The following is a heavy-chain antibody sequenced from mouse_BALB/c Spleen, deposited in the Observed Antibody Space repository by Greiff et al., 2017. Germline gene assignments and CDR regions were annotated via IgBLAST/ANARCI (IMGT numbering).Heavy chain of an antibody. CDR3: ARSSDGDYYGSSYEYFDV. CDR1: GYTFTSYW. D-gene: IGHD1-1*01. CDR2: IDPSDSET. V-gene: IGHV1-69*02. Sequence: QVQLQQPGAELVKPGAPVKLSCKASGYTFTSYWMNWVKQRPGRGLEWIGRIDPSDSETHYNQKFKDKATLTVDKSSSTAYIQLSSLTSEDSAVYYCARSSDGDYYGSSYEYFDVWGAGTTVTVSS. J-gene: IGHJ1*01.